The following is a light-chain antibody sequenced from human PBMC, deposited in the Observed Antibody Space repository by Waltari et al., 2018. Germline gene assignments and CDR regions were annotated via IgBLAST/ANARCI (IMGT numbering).Light chain of an antibody. CDR2: RNN. CDR1: NSNPGSDY. J-gene: IGLJ1*01. CDR3: ASWDDSHYV. Sequence: QSVLTQPPSASETPGQRVTIPCSGSNSNPGSDYLYCCQQHPGTAPQLLIYRNNQRPSGVPDRFSASKSGTSASLAIDGLRSEDEAVYYCASWDDSHYVFGPGTQVTVL. V-gene: IGLV1-47*01.